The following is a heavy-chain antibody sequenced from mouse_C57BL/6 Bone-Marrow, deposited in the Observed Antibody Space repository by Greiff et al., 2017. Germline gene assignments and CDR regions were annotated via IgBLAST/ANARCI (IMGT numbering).Heavy chain of an antibody. V-gene: IGHV1-81*01. CDR1: GYTFTSYG. Sequence: VQLVESGAELARPGASVKLSCKASGYTFTSYGISWVKQRTGQGLEWIGEIYPRSGNTYYNEKFKGKATLTADKSSSTAYMELRSLTSEDSAVYFCARVDYGSSWYFDVWGTGTTVTVSS. D-gene: IGHD1-1*01. CDR2: IYPRSGNT. J-gene: IGHJ1*03. CDR3: ARVDYGSSWYFDV.